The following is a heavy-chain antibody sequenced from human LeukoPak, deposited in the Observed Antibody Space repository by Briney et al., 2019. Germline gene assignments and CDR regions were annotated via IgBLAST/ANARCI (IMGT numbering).Heavy chain of an antibody. CDR3: AKDRFSSSWFDGSDI. CDR2: ISGSGGTT. J-gene: IGHJ3*02. CDR1: GFIFSTCA. Sequence: PGGSLRLSCAASGFIFSTCAMSWVREAPGKGLGWFSDISGSGGTTYYAGSVKGRFTISRDNSKNTLYLQMNSLRAEDTAVYYCAKDRFSSSWFDGSDIWGQGTMVTVSS. D-gene: IGHD6-13*01. V-gene: IGHV3-23*01.